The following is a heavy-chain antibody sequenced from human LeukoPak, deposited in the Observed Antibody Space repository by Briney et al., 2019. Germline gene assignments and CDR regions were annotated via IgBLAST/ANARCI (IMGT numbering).Heavy chain of an antibody. CDR1: GGSVSNYY. D-gene: IGHD3-10*01. J-gene: IGHJ4*02. CDR3: ARHYGP. CDR2: IYYSGST. V-gene: IGHV4-39*01. Sequence: SETLSLTCTVSGGSVSNYYWSWIRQPPGRGLEWIGSIYYSGSTYYNPSLKSRVTISVDTSKNQFSLKLNSVTATDTAVYYCARHYGPWGQGTPVTVSS.